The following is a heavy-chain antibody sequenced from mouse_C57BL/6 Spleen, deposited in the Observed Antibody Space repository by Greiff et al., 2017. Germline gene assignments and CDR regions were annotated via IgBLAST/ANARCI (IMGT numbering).Heavy chain of an antibody. CDR1: GFSLTSYG. CDR2: IWSGGST. J-gene: IGHJ4*01. V-gene: IGHV2-2*01. D-gene: IGHD4-1*01. CDR3: ARELTGRAMDY. Sequence: VQLKESGPGLVQPSQSLSITCTVSGFSLTSYGVHWVRQSPGKGLEWLGVIWSGGSTDYNAAFISRLSISKDNSKSQVFFKMNSLQADDTAIYYCARELTGRAMDYWGQGTSVTVSS.